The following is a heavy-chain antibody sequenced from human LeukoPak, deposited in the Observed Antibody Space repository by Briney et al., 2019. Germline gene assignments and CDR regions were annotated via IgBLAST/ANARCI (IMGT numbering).Heavy chain of an antibody. Sequence: SETLSLTCSVSGDSIRSGDAYWGWIRQSPLTGLEWIASIYYVGSPHYNPSLNSRRVTMSVDTAKNQFSLKLTSVTAADTAVYYCARIPITKRAMDVWGQGTTVTVSS. J-gene: IGHJ6*02. CDR3: ARIPITKRAMDV. CDR1: GDSIRSGDAY. D-gene: IGHD3-3*01. V-gene: IGHV4-39*01. CDR2: IYYVGSP.